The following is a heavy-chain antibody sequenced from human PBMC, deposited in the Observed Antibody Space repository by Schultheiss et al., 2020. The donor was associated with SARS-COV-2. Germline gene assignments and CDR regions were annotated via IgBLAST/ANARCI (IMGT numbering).Heavy chain of an antibody. CDR1: GGSISSSSYY. V-gene: IGHV4-39*07. CDR2: IYYSGST. J-gene: IGHJ3*02. Sequence: SETLSLTCTVSGGSISSSSYYWGWIRQPPGKGLEWIGSIYYSGSTYYNPSLKSRVTISVDTSKNQFSLKLSSVTAADTAVYYCARARGSYYRLSAFDIWGQGTMVTVSS. D-gene: IGHD1-26*01. CDR3: ARARGSYYRLSAFDI.